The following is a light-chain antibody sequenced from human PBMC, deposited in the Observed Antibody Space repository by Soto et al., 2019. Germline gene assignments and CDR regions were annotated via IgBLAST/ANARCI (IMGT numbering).Light chain of an antibody. V-gene: IGLV2-14*01. CDR3: TSYTASGSLYV. CDR1: SSDIGGYDH. J-gene: IGLJ1*01. Sequence: QSALTQPASVSGSPGQSITISCTGTSSDIGGYDHVSWYQQYPGKAPKLMISDVSNRPSGVSDRFSGSKSANTASLAISGLQAEDEADYYCTSYTASGSLYVFGPGTKLTVL. CDR2: DVS.